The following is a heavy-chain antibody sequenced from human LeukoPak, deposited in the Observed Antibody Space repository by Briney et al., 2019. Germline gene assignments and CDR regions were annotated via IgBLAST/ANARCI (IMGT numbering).Heavy chain of an antibody. D-gene: IGHD3-10*01. CDR3: ARSPLWFGEPVEAFDI. CDR2: ISSSSSYI. CDR1: GFTFSSYS. Sequence: GGSLRLSCAASGFTFSSYSMNWVRQAPGKGLEWVSSISSSSSYIYYADSVKGRFTISRDNAKNSLYLQMNSLRAEDTAVYYCARSPLWFGEPVEAFDIWGQGTMVTASS. J-gene: IGHJ3*02. V-gene: IGHV3-21*01.